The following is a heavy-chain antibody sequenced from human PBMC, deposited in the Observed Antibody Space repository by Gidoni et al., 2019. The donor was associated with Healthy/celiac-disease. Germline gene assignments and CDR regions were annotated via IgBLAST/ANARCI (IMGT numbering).Heavy chain of an antibody. V-gene: IGHV3-30*18. J-gene: IGHJ4*02. CDR3: AKDTSGSYFDY. CDR1: GFTFSSYG. Sequence: QVQLVESGGGVVQPGRSLRLHCAASGFTFSSYGMHWVRQAPGKGLEGVAVISYDGSNKYYADSVKGRFTISRDNSKNTLYLQMNSLRAEDTAVYYCAKDTSGSYFDYWGQGTLVTVSS. CDR2: ISYDGSNK. D-gene: IGHD3-10*01.